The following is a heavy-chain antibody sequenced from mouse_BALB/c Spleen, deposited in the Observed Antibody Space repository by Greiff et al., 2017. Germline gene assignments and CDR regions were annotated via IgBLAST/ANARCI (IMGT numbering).Heavy chain of an antibody. CDR2: INPDSSTI. V-gene: IGHV4-1*02. CDR3: ARDSSAGFAY. J-gene: IGHJ3*01. CDR1: GFDFSRYW. Sequence: EVQLVESGGGLVQPGGSLKLSCAASGFDFSRYWMSWVRQAPGKGLEWIGEINPDSSTINYTPSLKDKFIISRDNAKNTLYLQMSKVRSEDTALYYCARDSSAGFAYWGQGTLVTVSA.